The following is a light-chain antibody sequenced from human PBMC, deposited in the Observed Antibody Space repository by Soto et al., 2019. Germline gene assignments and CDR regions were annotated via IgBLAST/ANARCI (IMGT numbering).Light chain of an antibody. V-gene: IGKV1-27*01. Sequence: DIQMTQSPSSLSASVGDRVTITCRASQGISNYIAWYQQKPGKAPKLLIYAASTLQSGVPSRFSGSGSGTDFTLTISTLHPEDVATYSCQKCNSVPLFGPGTKADIK. CDR2: AAS. CDR3: QKCNSVPL. J-gene: IGKJ3*01. CDR1: QGISNY.